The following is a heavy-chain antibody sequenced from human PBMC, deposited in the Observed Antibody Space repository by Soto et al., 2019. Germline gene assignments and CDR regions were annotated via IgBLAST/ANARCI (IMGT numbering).Heavy chain of an antibody. Sequence: QVQLQESGPGLVKPSQTLSLTCTVSGGSISSGGYYWSWIRQHPGKGLEWIGYIYYSGSTYYNPSLKRXXTXSXXTSKNQCSLKLSAVTAADTAVYYCARDKSRGGMDVWGQGTTVTVSS. CDR1: GGSISSGGYY. CDR3: ARDKSRGGMDV. CDR2: IYYSGST. V-gene: IGHV4-31*03. J-gene: IGHJ6*02.